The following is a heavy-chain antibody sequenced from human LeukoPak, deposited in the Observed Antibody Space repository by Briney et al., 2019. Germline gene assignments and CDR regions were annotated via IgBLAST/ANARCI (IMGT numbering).Heavy chain of an antibody. CDR2: ISAGGDRT. CDR3: AYLDSSGYYYGRLRY. D-gene: IGHD3-22*01. Sequence: GGSLRLSCAASGFTFSDHAMSWVRQTPAKGLESVSSISAGGDRTHYADSVKGRFTVSRDNSKNTLYLHMNSLRAEDAAVYFCAYLDSSGYYYGRLRYWGQGTPVTVSS. J-gene: IGHJ4*02. CDR1: GFTFSDHA. V-gene: IGHV3-23*01.